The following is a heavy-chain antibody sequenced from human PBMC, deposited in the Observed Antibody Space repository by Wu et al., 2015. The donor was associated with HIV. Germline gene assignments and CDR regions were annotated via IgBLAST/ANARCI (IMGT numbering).Heavy chain of an antibody. CDR1: GYTFTGYH. D-gene: IGHD4-23*01. Sequence: QVQLVQSGAEVKKFGASVKVSCKASGYTFTGYHMHWVRQAPGQGLEWMGIINPSGGSTTYAQKFQDRITMTRESPANTVNVHLSNLRSDDTAVYYCARGGVYGVNVGDYSYYYYIDVWGKGTTVTVSS. CDR3: ARGGVYGVNVGDYSYYYYIDV. V-gene: IGHV1-46*01. J-gene: IGHJ6*03. CDR2: INPSGGST.